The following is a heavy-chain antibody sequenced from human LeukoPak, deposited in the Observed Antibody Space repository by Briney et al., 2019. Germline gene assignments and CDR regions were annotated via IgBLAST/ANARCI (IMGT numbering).Heavy chain of an antibody. V-gene: IGHV3-7*01. D-gene: IGHD3-22*01. CDR1: GFTFSNYW. J-gene: IGHJ5*02. Sequence: GGSLRLSCEASGFTFSNYWMSWVRQTPGKGLEWVANINQDGSAKNYVDSVEGRFTISRDNAKNSLYLQMDSLSAEDTAIYYCARKTYYYDTSPAGWFDTWGQGTLVTVSS. CDR3: ARKTYYYDTSPAGWFDT. CDR2: INQDGSAK.